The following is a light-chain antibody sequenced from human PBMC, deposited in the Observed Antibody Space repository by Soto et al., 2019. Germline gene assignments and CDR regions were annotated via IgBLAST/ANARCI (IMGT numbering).Light chain of an antibody. CDR2: DNN. V-gene: IGLV1-51*01. J-gene: IGLJ1*01. CDR1: NSNIGNSY. Sequence: QSVLTQPPSVSPAPGQKFTISCSAINSNIGNSYFSWYQHLPGTAPKLLIYDNNKRPSGIPDRFSGSKSGASSTLGITGLQTGDEADYCCGKWLSSLGFVFATGTKVTVL. CDR3: GKWLSSLGFV.